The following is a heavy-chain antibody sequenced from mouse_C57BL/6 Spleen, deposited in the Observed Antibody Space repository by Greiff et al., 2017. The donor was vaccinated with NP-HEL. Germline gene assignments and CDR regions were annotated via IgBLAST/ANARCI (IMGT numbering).Heavy chain of an antibody. CDR3: ARLLNDAMDY. V-gene: IGHV1-69*01. Sequence: QVQLQQPGAELVMPGASVKLSCKASGYTFTSYWMHWVKQRPGQGLEWIGEIDPSDSYTNYTQKFKGKSTLTVDKSSSTAYMQLSSLTSEDSAVYYCARLLNDAMDYWGQGTSVTVSS. J-gene: IGHJ4*01. D-gene: IGHD2-12*01. CDR2: IDPSDSYT. CDR1: GYTFTSYW.